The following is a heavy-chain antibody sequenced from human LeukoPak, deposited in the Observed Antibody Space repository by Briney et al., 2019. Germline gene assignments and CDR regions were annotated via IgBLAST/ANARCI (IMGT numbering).Heavy chain of an antibody. Sequence: SENPFLTPAVHGGAFWDFYWSLIPQPPRKGLEWIGEINHSGSTNYNPSLKSRVTISVDTSKNQFSLKLSSVTAADTAVYYCARLFNFDYWGQGTLVTVSS. CDR3: ARLFNFDY. CDR1: GGAFWDFY. J-gene: IGHJ4*02. CDR2: INHSGST. V-gene: IGHV4-34*01.